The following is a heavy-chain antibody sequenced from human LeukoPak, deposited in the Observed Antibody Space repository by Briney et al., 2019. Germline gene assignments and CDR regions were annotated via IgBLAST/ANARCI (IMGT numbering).Heavy chain of an antibody. CDR3: ARIYSSDWYHWHFDL. D-gene: IGHD6-19*01. CDR2: ISHSGST. V-gene: IGHV4-30-2*01. CDR1: GGSVTSGTFY. J-gene: IGHJ2*01. Sequence: SQTLSLTCTVSGGSVTSGTFYWSWIRQPPGKGLEWIGYISHSGSTYSNPSLKSRVTISVDKSKNQFSLKLSSVTAADTAVYYCARIYSSDWYHWHFDLWGRGTLVTVSS.